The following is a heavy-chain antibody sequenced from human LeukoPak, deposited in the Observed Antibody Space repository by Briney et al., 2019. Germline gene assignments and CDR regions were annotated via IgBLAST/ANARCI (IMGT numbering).Heavy chain of an antibody. J-gene: IGHJ4*02. CDR1: GGSISSYY. CDR3: ARGYCSGGSCYYFDY. CDR2: IYYSGST. Sequence: SETPSLTCTVSGGSISSYYWSWIRQPPGKGLEWIGYIYYSGSTNYNPSLKSRVTLSVDTSKNQFSLKLSSVTAADTAVYYCARGYCSGGSCYYFDYWGQGTLVTVSS. D-gene: IGHD2-15*01. V-gene: IGHV4-59*01.